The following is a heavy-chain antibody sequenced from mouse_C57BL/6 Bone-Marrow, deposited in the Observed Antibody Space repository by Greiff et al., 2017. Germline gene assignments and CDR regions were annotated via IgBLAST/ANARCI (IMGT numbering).Heavy chain of an antibody. D-gene: IGHD2-1*01. Sequence: EVQLMESGRGLVKPGGSLKLPCAASGFTFSDYGMHWVRQAPEKGLEWVAYISSGSSTIYYADTVKGRFTISRDNAKTTLFLQMTSLSSEYTAMYYCARPISTASSFAYWGRGTLVTVSA. CDR3: ARPISTASSFAY. J-gene: IGHJ3*01. V-gene: IGHV5-17*01. CDR1: GFTFSDYG. CDR2: ISSGSSTI.